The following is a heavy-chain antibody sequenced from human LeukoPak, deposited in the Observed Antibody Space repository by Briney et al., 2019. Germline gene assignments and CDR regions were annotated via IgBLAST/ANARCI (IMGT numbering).Heavy chain of an antibody. J-gene: IGHJ5*02. CDR3: AVPEGVVGATNNWFDP. V-gene: IGHV1-8*01. CDR1: GYTFTSYD. D-gene: IGHD1-26*01. Sequence: ASVKVSCKASGYTFTSYDIKWMRQATGQGLEWMGWMNPNSGNTGYAQKFQGRVTMTRNTSISTAYMELSRLRSDDTAVYYCAVPEGVVGATNNWFDPWGQGTLVTVSS. CDR2: MNPNSGNT.